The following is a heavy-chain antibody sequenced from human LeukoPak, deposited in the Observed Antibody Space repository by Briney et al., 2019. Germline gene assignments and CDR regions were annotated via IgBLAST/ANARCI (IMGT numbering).Heavy chain of an antibody. J-gene: IGHJ4*02. CDR3: ARVEMATMEFDY. CDR2: IYYSGST. Sequence: SETLSLTCTVSGGSISSYYWSWIRQPPGKGLEWIGYIYYSGSTNYNPSLKSRVTISVDTSKNQFSLKLRSVTAADTAVYYCARVEMATMEFDYWGQGTLVTVSS. V-gene: IGHV4-59*01. D-gene: IGHD5-24*01. CDR1: GGSISSYY.